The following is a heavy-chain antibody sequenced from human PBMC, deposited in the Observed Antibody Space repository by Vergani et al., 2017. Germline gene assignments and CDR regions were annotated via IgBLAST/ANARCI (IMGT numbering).Heavy chain of an antibody. J-gene: IGHJ5*02. CDR1: GYTFIEYD. V-gene: IGHV1-8*01. Sequence: QVQLVQSGAEVKKPGASVKVSCWASGYTFIEYDIDWVRQAAGQGLEWMGWMKPKSGNSGFAQKFQGRVTMTRDTSISTAYMELNSLTSEDTAVYYRARAPGRRCSGGSCYSSFRWFDPWGQGTLVTVFS. CDR2: MKPKSGNS. D-gene: IGHD2-15*01. CDR3: ARAPGRRCSGGSCYSSFRWFDP.